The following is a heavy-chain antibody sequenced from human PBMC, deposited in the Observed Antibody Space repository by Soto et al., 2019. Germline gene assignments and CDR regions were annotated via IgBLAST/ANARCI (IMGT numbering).Heavy chain of an antibody. D-gene: IGHD3-3*01. CDR2: IIPIFGTA. V-gene: IGHV1-69*06. CDR1: GGTFSSYA. J-gene: IGHJ6*02. Sequence: SVKVSCKASGGTFSSYAISWVRQAPGQGLEWMGGIIPIFGTANYAQKFQGRVTITADKSTSTAYMELSSLRSEDTAVYYCARGSYDFWSGINYYYYYGMEVWGQGTTVTVSS. CDR3: ARGSYDFWSGINYYYYYGMEV.